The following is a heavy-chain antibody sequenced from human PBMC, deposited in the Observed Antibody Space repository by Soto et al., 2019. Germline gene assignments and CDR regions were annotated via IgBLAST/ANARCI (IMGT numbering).Heavy chain of an antibody. D-gene: IGHD6-13*01. CDR1: GGSISSSSYY. J-gene: IGHJ4*02. CDR3: ARLPRSSSWDHYFDY. V-gene: IGHV4-39*01. Sequence: QLQLQESGPGLVKPSETLSLTCTVSGGSISSSSYYWGWIRQPPGKGLEWIGSIYYSGSTYYNPSLQSRGTIXXDXAXXQSSLKLSSVTAADTAVYYCARLPRSSSWDHYFDYWGQGTLVTVSS. CDR2: IYYSGST.